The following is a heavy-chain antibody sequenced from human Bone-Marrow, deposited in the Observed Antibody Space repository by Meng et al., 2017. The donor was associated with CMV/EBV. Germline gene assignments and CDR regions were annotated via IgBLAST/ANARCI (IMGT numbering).Heavy chain of an antibody. D-gene: IGHD6-13*01. V-gene: IGHV3-21*01. CDR1: GFTVSSDS. CDR3: ARVERGAAAGTSEY. J-gene: IGHJ4*02. Sequence: AGFTVSSDSMNWVRQGPGKGLEWVSSISSSSSYIYYADSVKGRFTISRDNAKNSLYLQMNSLRAEDTAVYYCARVERGAAAGTSEYWGQGTLVTVSS. CDR2: ISSSSSYI.